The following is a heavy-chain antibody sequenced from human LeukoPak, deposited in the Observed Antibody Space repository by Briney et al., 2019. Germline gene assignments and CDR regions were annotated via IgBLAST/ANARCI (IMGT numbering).Heavy chain of an antibody. CDR3: ARVRYSSSSSHYCCCMDV. D-gene: IGHD6-6*01. V-gene: IGHV4-59*01. Sequence: PSETLSLTCTVSGGAISSYYWSWIRQPPGKGLEWIGYIYYSGSTNYNPSLKSRVTISVDTSKNQFSLKLSSVTAADTAVYYCARVRYSSSSSHYCCCMDVWGKGTTVTVSS. CDR2: IYYSGST. J-gene: IGHJ6*03. CDR1: GGAISSYY.